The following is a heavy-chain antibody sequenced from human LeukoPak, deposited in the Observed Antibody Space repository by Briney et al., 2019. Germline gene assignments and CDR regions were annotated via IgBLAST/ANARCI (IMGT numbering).Heavy chain of an antibody. D-gene: IGHD3-3*01. CDR2: INSSSSYI. Sequence: GGSLRLSCAASGFTFSNYNMNWVRQAPGKGLEWVSSINSSSSYIYYADSVKGRFTISRDNAKNSLSLQMNSLRAEDTAVYYCAREDFGHDYWGQGTLVTVSS. J-gene: IGHJ4*02. V-gene: IGHV3-21*01. CDR3: AREDFGHDY. CDR1: GFTFSNYN.